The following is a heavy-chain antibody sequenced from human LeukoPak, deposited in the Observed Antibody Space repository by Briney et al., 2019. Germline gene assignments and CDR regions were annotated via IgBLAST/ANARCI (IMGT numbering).Heavy chain of an antibody. Sequence: PGGSLRLSCAASGFTFEDHGMSWVRQVPGKGLEWVSGTNWDGGSTGYADSVKGRITISRDNAKNSLYLQMNSLRAEDTAVYYCARDAFDIWGQGTMVTVSS. CDR2: TNWDGGST. V-gene: IGHV3-20*04. J-gene: IGHJ3*02. CDR1: GFTFEDHG. CDR3: ARDAFDI.